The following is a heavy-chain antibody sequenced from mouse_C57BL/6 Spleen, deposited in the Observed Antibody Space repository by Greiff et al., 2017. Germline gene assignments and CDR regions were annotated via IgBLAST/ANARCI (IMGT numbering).Heavy chain of an antibody. Sequence: EVKLQESGAELVRPGASVKLSCTASGFNIKDDYMHWVKQRPEQGLEWIGWIDPENGDTEYASKFQGKATITADTSSNTAYLQLSSLTSEDTAVYYCTTYGNLYAMDYWGQGTSVTVSS. V-gene: IGHV14-4*01. CDR2: IDPENGDT. CDR3: TTYGNLYAMDY. J-gene: IGHJ4*01. CDR1: GFNIKDDY. D-gene: IGHD2-1*01.